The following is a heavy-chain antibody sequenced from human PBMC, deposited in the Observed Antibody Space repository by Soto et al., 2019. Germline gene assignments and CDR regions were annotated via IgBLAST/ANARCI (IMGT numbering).Heavy chain of an antibody. CDR2: INPNSGGT. CDR1: GYTFTGYY. J-gene: IGHJ5*02. CDR3: ARAGVMVVVVPAAVGWFDP. D-gene: IGHD2-2*01. Sequence: GASVKVSCKASGYTFTGYYMHWVRQAPGQGLEWMGWINPNSGGTNYAQKFQGRVTMTRDTSISTAYMELSRLRSDDTAVYYCARAGVMVVVVPAAVGWFDPWGQGTLVTVSS. V-gene: IGHV1-2*02.